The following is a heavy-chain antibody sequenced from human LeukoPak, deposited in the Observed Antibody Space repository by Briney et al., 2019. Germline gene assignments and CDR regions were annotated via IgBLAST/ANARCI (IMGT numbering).Heavy chain of an antibody. J-gene: IGHJ4*02. D-gene: IGHD1-14*01. CDR2: AYWDDDN. Sequence: SGPTLVKPTQTLTLTCTFSGFSLTTRPVGVGWIRQPPGKALEWLASAYWDDDNRYNPSLESRVTVPNDSSKNLVVLIMTNVDPMDTATYYCAHRRSGYNWNHGDFDYWGLGTLVTISS. CDR3: AHRRSGYNWNHGDFDY. CDR1: GFSLTTRPVG. V-gene: IGHV2-5*02.